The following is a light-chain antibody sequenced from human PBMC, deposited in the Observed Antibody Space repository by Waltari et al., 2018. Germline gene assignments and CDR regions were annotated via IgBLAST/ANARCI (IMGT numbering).Light chain of an antibody. V-gene: IGKV1-5*03. CDR1: HSVSDW. CDR2: KAS. Sequence: DIQMTQSPSTLSASVGDSVTITCRASHSVSDWLAWYQQKPGQAPNLLIYKASNLYSGVASRFSGSGSETECTLTISGLQPDDFATYYCQHYFVYPWTFGQGTRVEIK. CDR3: QHYFVYPWT. J-gene: IGKJ1*01.